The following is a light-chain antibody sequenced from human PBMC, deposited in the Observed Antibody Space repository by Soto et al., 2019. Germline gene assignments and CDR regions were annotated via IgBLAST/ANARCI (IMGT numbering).Light chain of an antibody. CDR2: ASS. V-gene: IGKV3-11*01. CDR3: QQRSNWPS. Sequence: EIVLTQSPATLSLSPGERATLSCRASQSVDNYLAWYQQKAGQVPRLLIYASSIRATGIPARFSGSGSGTDFTLTISSLEPEDFAVYYCQQRSNWPSFGQGTKLEIK. CDR1: QSVDNY. J-gene: IGKJ2*01.